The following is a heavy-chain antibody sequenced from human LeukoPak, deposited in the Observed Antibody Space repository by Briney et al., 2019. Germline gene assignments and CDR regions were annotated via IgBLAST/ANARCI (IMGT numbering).Heavy chain of an antibody. J-gene: IGHJ6*03. CDR2: ISYDRSNK. D-gene: IGHD3-10*01. Sequence: GGSLRLSCAASGFTFSSYAMHWVRQAPGKGLEWVAVISYDRSNKYYADSVKGRFTIYRDNSKNTLYLQMNSLRAEDTAVYYCARVRFGELLKSYYYYYMDVWGKGTTVTISS. V-gene: IGHV3-30*04. CDR3: ARVRFGELLKSYYYYYMDV. CDR1: GFTFSSYA.